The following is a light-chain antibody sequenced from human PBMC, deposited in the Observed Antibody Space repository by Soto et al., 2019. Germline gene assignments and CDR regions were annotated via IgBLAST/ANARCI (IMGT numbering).Light chain of an antibody. J-gene: IGKJ4*01. CDR3: QHSHSTPLT. Sequence: DIQMTQSPSSLSASVGDRVSITCRASQSISNYLNWYQQKPGKAPKLLIYAASSLQSGVPSRFSGSGSGTDFTLTISSLQPEDFATYSCQHSHSTPLTFGGGTKVDIK. V-gene: IGKV1-39*01. CDR1: QSISNY. CDR2: AAS.